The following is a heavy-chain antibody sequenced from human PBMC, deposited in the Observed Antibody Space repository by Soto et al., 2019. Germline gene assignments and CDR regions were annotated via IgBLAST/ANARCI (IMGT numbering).Heavy chain of an antibody. J-gene: IGHJ6*02. CDR1: GFTFSSYE. CDR3: ARDLPSYDILTGYPRYYYGMDV. CDR2: ISSSGSTI. Sequence: GGSLRLSCAASGFTFSSYEMNWVRQAPGKGLEWVSYISSSGSTIYYADSVKGRFTISRDNAKNSLYLQMNNLRAEDTAVYYCARDLPSYDILTGYPRYYYGMDVWGQGTTVTVSS. V-gene: IGHV3-48*03. D-gene: IGHD3-9*01.